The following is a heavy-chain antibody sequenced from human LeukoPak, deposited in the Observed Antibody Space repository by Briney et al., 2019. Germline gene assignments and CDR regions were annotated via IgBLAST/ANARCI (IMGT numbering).Heavy chain of an antibody. D-gene: IGHD4-23*01. J-gene: IGHJ4*02. Sequence: GGSLRLSCAASGFTVSSNYMSWVRQAPGKGLEWVPVIYSGGSTYYADSVKGRFTISRDNSKNTLYLQMNSLRAEDTAVYYCASYGGNSEDYFDYWGQGTLVTVSS. V-gene: IGHV3-53*01. CDR2: IYSGGST. CDR1: GFTVSSNY. CDR3: ASYGGNSEDYFDY.